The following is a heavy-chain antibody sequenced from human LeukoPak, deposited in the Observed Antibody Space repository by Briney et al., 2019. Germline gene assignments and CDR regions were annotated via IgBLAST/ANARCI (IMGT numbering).Heavy chain of an antibody. CDR1: GFTFSSYD. Sequence: PGGSLRLSCAASGFTFSSYDMHWVRQPTGKGLEWVSAIATAGDPYYPDSVKGRFTISRENAKNTLYLQMNSLRVDDTAVYYCTRGYSSGRRAGGDYWGQGTLVTVSS. J-gene: IGHJ4*02. CDR3: TRGYSSGRRAGGDY. D-gene: IGHD6-19*01. V-gene: IGHV3-13*05. CDR2: IATAGDP.